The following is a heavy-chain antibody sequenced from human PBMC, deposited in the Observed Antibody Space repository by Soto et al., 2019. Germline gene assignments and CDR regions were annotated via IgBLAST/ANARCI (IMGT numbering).Heavy chain of an antibody. CDR3: ARQNIVGGKNYYYYYGMDV. CDR1: GYSFTSYW. Sequence: GESLKISCKGSGYSFTSYWINWVRQMPGKGLEWMGRIDPSDSYTNYSPSFQGHVTISADKSISTAYLQWSSLKASDTAMYYCARQNIVGGKNYYYYYGMDVWGQGTTVTVSS. CDR2: IDPSDSYT. D-gene: IGHD1-26*01. V-gene: IGHV5-10-1*01. J-gene: IGHJ6*02.